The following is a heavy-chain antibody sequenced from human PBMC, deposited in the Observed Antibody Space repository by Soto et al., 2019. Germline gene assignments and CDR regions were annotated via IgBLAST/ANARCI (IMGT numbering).Heavy chain of an antibody. D-gene: IGHD3-10*01. Sequence: PGGSLRLSCVGSGYRFSEYAMAWIRQAPGKGLEWVTGVTSSAIATYYADSVKGRFTISRDNAKNSLYLQMHSLRADDTAVYYCARDAFEIYYKFGLDVWGQGTPVTVSS. CDR1: GYRFSEYA. CDR2: VTSSAIAT. V-gene: IGHV3-11*04. CDR3: ARDAFEIYYKFGLDV. J-gene: IGHJ6*02.